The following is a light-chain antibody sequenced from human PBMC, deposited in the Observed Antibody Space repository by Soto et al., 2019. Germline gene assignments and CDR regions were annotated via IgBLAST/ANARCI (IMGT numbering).Light chain of an antibody. Sequence: DIQMTQYPSTLAGSVGDRDTITCRASQTISSWLAWYQQKPGKAPKLLIYKASTLKSGVPSRFSGSGSGTEFTLIISGLQPDDYATYYCQQYTNTNNPWMFGQGTKVDIK. V-gene: IGKV1-5*03. CDR3: QQYTNTNNPWM. CDR1: QTISSW. CDR2: KAS. J-gene: IGKJ1*01.